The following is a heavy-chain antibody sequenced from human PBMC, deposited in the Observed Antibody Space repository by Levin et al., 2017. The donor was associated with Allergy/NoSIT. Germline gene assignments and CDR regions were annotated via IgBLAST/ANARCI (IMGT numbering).Heavy chain of an antibody. CDR3: ATSIAAAPDAFDI. CDR1: GGSFSGYY. Sequence: SQTLSLTCAVYGGSFSGYYWSWIRQPPGKGLEWIGEINHSGSTNYNPSLKSRVTISVDTSKNQFSLKLSSVTAADTAVYYCATSIAAAPDAFDIWGQGTMVTVSS. D-gene: IGHD6-13*01. V-gene: IGHV4-34*01. CDR2: INHSGST. J-gene: IGHJ3*02.